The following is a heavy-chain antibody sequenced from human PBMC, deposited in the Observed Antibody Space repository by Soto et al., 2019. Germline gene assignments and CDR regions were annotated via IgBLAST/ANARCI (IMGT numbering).Heavy chain of an antibody. V-gene: IGHV4-31*03. CDR2: IYYSGST. D-gene: IGHD6-19*01. Sequence: SETLSLTCTVSGGSISSGGYYWSWIRQHPGKGLEWIGYIYYSGSTYYNPSLKSRVTISVDTSKNQFSLKLSSVTAADTAVYYCARGENSGWTIAYWGQGTLVTVSS. CDR1: GGSISSGGYY. J-gene: IGHJ4*02. CDR3: ARGENSGWTIAY.